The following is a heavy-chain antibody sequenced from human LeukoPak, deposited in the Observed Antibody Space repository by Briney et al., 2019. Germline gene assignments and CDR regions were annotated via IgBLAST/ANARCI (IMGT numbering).Heavy chain of an antibody. CDR2: MNPNSLNT. CDR3: ARGTALSGTSDYLDS. D-gene: IGHD6-19*01. J-gene: IGHJ4*02. CDR1: AYTFTSYD. Sequence: ASVKVSCKASAYTFTSYDINWVRQAPGQGLEWMGWMNPNSLNTGYAQRFQGRITLTRNTSIGTAYMELRSLRPEDTAVYYCARGTALSGTSDYLDSWGQGTLVTVSS. V-gene: IGHV1-8*03.